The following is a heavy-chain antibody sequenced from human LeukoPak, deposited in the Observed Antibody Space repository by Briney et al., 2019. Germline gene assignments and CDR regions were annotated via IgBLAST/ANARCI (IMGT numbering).Heavy chain of an antibody. D-gene: IGHD2-15*01. V-gene: IGHV3-21*01. CDR2: TSSSSSYI. Sequence: KAGGSLRLSCAASGFTFSSYGMNWVRQAPGKGLEWVSSTSSSSSYIYYADSVKGRFTISRDNAKNSLYLQMNSLRAEDTAVYYCARELVAAAGIDYWGQGTLVTVSS. CDR3: ARELVAAAGIDY. J-gene: IGHJ4*02. CDR1: GFTFSSYG.